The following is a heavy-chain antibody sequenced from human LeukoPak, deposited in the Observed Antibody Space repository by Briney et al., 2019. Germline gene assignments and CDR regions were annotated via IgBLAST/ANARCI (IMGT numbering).Heavy chain of an antibody. J-gene: IGHJ4*02. CDR1: GFTFSSYS. CDR2: ISSSSSYI. CDR3: VRDANLAYYGILTGPVRYFDY. D-gene: IGHD3-9*01. V-gene: IGHV3-21*01. Sequence: GGSLRLSCAASGFTFSSYSMNWVRQAPGKGLEWVSSISSSSSYIYYADSVKGRFTISRDNAKNSLYLQMNSLRAEDTAVYYCVRDANLAYYGILTGPVRYFDYWGQGTLVTVSS.